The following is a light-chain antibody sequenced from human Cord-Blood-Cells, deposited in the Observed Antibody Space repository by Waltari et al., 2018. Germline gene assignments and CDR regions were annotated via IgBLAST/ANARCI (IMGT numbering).Light chain of an antibody. Sequence: DLQMTQSPSSLSASVGARVTITCRARQSLSSNLNWYQQKPGKAPKLLSYAAASLQSGVPSRFSGSGSGTDFTLTISSLQPEDFATYYCQQRYSTPRTFDAGTKVAIK. CDR3: QQRYSTPRT. CDR2: AAA. CDR1: QSLSSN. V-gene: IGKV1-39*01. J-gene: IGKJ4*01.